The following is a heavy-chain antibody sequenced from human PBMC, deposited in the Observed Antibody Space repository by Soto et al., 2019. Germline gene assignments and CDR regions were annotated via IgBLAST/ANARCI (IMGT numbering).Heavy chain of an antibody. J-gene: IGHJ5*02. D-gene: IGHD3-3*02. CDR2: IIPIFGTA. Sequence: XSVKVSCNASGGTFSSYAISWVRQAPGQGLEWMGGIIPIFGTANYAQKFQGRVTITADESTSTAYMELSSLRSEDTAVYYCARHVTFSISPGWDWFDPGGQGTLVTGSS. V-gene: IGHV1-69*13. CDR3: ARHVTFSISPGWDWFDP. CDR1: GGTFSSYA.